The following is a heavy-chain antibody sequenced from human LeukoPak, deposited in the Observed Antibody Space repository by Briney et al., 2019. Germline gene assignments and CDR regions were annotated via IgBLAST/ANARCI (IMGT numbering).Heavy chain of an antibody. V-gene: IGHV3-9*01. CDR1: GFTFDDYA. CDR3: AKDRVAGIGYWFFDL. CDR2: ISWDSGTI. Sequence: GRSLRLSCAGSGFTFDDYAIHWVRQAPGKGLEWVPGISWDSGTIVYADSVKGRFTISRDNSKNSLYLQMNSLRAEDTAFYYCAKDRVAGIGYWFFDLWGRGTLVTVSS. J-gene: IGHJ2*01. D-gene: IGHD6-19*01.